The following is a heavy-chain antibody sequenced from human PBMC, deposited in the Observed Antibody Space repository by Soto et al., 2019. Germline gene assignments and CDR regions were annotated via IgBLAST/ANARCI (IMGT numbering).Heavy chain of an antibody. CDR2: INPSGGST. CDR3: ARAAVRAYYYYYGMDV. CDR1: GYTFTSYY. V-gene: IGHV1-46*01. Sequence: ASVKVSCKASGYTFTSYYMHWVRQAPGQGLEWMGIINPSGGSTSYAQKFQGRVTMTRDTSTSTDYMELSSLRSEDTAVYYCARAAVRAYYYYYGMDVWGQGTTVTVSS. D-gene: IGHD3-10*01. J-gene: IGHJ6*02.